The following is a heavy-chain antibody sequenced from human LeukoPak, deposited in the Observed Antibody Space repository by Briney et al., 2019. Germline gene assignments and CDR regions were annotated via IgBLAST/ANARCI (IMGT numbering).Heavy chain of an antibody. D-gene: IGHD3-10*01. Sequence: PSQTLSLTCTVSGGSISSGGYYWSWIRQHPGKGLEWIGYIYYSGSTNYNPSLKSRVTISVDTSKNQFSLKLSSVTAADTAVYYCARQSSFMVRGVLDYWGQGTLVTVSS. CDR3: ARQSSFMVRGVLDY. V-gene: IGHV4-31*03. CDR2: IYYSGST. J-gene: IGHJ4*02. CDR1: GGSISSGGYY.